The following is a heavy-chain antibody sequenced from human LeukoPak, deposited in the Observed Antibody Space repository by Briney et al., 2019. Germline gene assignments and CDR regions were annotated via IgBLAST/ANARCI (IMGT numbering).Heavy chain of an antibody. J-gene: IGHJ3*02. V-gene: IGHV4-59*01. CDR2: IYYSGST. CDR3: ASSGYSYAFDI. D-gene: IGHD5-18*01. Sequence: SETLSLTCTVSGGSISSYYWSWLRQPPGKGLEWIGYIYYSGSTNYNPSLKSRVTISVDTSKNQFSLKLSSVTAADTAVYYCASSGYSYAFDIWGQGTMVTVSS. CDR1: GGSISSYY.